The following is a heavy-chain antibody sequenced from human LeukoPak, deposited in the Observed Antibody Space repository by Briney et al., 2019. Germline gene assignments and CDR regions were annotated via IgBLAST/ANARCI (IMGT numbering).Heavy chain of an antibody. Sequence: GGSLRLSCAASGFTFSSYSMNWVRQAPGKGLEWVSYISSSTYIDYADSVKGRFTISRDNAKNSLYLQMNSLRAEDTAVYYCAREGIAAVGPYWGQGTLVTVSS. D-gene: IGHD6-13*01. CDR1: GFTFSSYS. V-gene: IGHV3-21*06. J-gene: IGHJ4*02. CDR3: AREGIAAVGPY. CDR2: ISSSTYI.